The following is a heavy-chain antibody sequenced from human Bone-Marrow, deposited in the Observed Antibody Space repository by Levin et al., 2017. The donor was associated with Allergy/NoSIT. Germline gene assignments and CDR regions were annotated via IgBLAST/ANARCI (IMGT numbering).Heavy chain of an antibody. V-gene: IGHV1-2*02. CDR1: GSIFTDYY. CDR3: ARGIASGGKTYYYYYMDV. J-gene: IGHJ6*03. CDR2: INPNTGGT. D-gene: IGHD6-13*01. Sequence: GGSLRLSCKASGSIFTDYYMHWVRQAPGQGLEWMGWINPNTGGTSYSQNFQGRVTMTRDTSISTAYMDLSSLRSDDTAVYYCARGIASGGKTYYYYYMDVWGRGTTVAVSS.